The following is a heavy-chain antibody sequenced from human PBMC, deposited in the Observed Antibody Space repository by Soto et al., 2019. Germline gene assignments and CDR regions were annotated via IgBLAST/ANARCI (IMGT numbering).Heavy chain of an antibody. CDR3: ARDLGWAFDS. V-gene: IGHV3-48*02. CDR2: ISGGGRPI. CDR1: GFTFSTFS. D-gene: IGHD6-19*01. J-gene: IGHJ4*02. Sequence: EVQLVESGGGSVQPGGSLRLSCAASGFTFSTFSMNWVRQAPGRGLEWISYISGGGRPISYADSVKGRFTISRDNAKNSLYLQMDSLTDEDTAVDYCARDLGWAFDSWGEGTLVTVSP.